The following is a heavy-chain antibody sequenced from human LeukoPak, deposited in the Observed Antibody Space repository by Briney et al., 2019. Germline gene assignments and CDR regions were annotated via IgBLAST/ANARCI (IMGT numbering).Heavy chain of an antibody. CDR2: VSSSSSYI. V-gene: IGHV3-21*01. CDR3: ARGIMTPYYMDV. D-gene: IGHD3-16*01. CDR1: GFTFSSYW. Sequence: GGSLRLSCAASGFTFSSYWMTWVRQAPGKGLEWVSFVSSSSSYIYYADSVKGRFSISRDNARNSLYLQTNSLRAEDTAVYYCARGIMTPYYMDVWGKGTTVSVSS. J-gene: IGHJ6*03.